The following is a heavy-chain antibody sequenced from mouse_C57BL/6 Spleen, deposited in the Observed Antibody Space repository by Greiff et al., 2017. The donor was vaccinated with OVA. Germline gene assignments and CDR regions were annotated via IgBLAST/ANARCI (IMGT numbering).Heavy chain of an antibody. CDR1: GFTFSSYG. Sequence: EVHLVESGGDLVKPGGSLKLSCAASGFTFSSYGMSWVRQTPDKRLEWVATISSGGSYTYYPDSVKGRFTISRDNAKNTLYLQMSSLKSEDTAMYYCARHGGLGSSPPFDYWGQGTTLTVSS. CDR3: ARHGGLGSSPPFDY. CDR2: ISSGGSYT. J-gene: IGHJ2*01. V-gene: IGHV5-6*01. D-gene: IGHD1-1*01.